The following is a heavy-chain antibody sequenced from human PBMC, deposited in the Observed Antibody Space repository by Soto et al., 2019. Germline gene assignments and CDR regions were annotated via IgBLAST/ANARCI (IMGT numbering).Heavy chain of an antibody. CDR2: ISGSGGST. V-gene: IGHV3-23*01. Sequence: PVGSLSLSCAASGVTCISYAMNWVRQAPGKGLEWVSAISGSGGSTYYADSVKGRFTISRDSSKNTLYLQMNSLRAEDTAVYYCAKGNSWSPALVLDIWGQGTMVTVSS. D-gene: IGHD1-7*01. J-gene: IGHJ3*02. CDR3: AKGNSWSPALVLDI. CDR1: GVTCISYA.